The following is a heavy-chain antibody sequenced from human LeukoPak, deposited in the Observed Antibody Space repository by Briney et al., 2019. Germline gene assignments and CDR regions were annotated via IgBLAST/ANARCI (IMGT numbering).Heavy chain of an antibody. V-gene: IGHV1-69*02. Sequence: ASVKVSCKASGGTFSSYTISWVRQAPGQGLEWMGRIIPILGIANYAQKFQGRVTITADKSTSTAYMELSSLRAEDTAVYYCARVSGRGASSGYYRDYWGQGTLVTVSS. D-gene: IGHD3-22*01. CDR2: IIPILGIA. J-gene: IGHJ4*02. CDR3: ARVSGRGASSGYYRDY. CDR1: GGTFSSYT.